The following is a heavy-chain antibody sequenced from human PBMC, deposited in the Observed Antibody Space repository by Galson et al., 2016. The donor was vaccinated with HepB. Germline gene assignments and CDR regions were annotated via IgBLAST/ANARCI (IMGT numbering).Heavy chain of an antibody. D-gene: IGHD3/OR15-3a*01. J-gene: IGHJ6*02. CDR2: IKPDGSEK. CDR3: AALDHGRDV. CDR1: GFSFSTYW. V-gene: IGHV3-7*01. Sequence: SLRLSCAASGFSFSTYWMTWVRQAPGKGLEWVANIKPDGSEKSYVDSVKGRFTISRDNAKNSLSLQMNSLRDEDTAVYYCAALDHGRDVWGQGTTVTVSS.